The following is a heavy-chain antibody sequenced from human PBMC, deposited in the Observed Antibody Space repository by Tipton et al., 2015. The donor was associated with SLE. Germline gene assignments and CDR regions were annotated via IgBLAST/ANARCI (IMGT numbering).Heavy chain of an antibody. V-gene: IGHV4-39*07. CDR2: VFFSGAT. Sequence: TLSLTCTVSGDSINSNNFFWGWIRQSPGQELEWIGSVFFSGATYYSPSLKSRVTISLDASKNHFSLKMTFVTAADTAVYYCARDLQPSIERYFDWLGGWFDPWGQGTLVTVSS. D-gene: IGHD3-9*01. CDR1: GDSINSNNFF. CDR3: ARDLQPSIERYFDWLGGWFDP. J-gene: IGHJ5*02.